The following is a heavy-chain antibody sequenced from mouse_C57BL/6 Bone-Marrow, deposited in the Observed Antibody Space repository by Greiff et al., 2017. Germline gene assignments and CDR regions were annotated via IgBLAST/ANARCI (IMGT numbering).Heavy chain of an antibody. CDR3: ARDRPGGYAMDY. V-gene: IGHV7-3*01. CDR1: GFTFTDYY. Sequence: EVKLVESGGGLVQPGGSLSLSCAASGFTFTDYYMSWVRQPPGKALEWLGFISNTANGYTTEYSASVKGRFTISRDNSQSILYLQMNALRAEDSATYYCARDRPGGYAMDYWGQGTSVTVSS. CDR2: ISNTANGYTT. J-gene: IGHJ4*01.